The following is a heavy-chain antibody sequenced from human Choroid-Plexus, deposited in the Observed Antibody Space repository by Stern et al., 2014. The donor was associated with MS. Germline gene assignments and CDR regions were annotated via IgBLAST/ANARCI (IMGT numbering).Heavy chain of an antibody. D-gene: IGHD4-17*01. Sequence: QVQLVQSGAEVKKPGASVKVSCKASGYTFTSYAMHWVRQAPGQRLEWMGWINAGNGNTKYSQKFQGRVTITRDTSASTAYMELSSLRSEDTAVYYCARDMDYGDYPDYWGQGTLVTVSS. V-gene: IGHV1-3*01. CDR1: GYTFTSYA. CDR2: INAGNGNT. J-gene: IGHJ4*02. CDR3: ARDMDYGDYPDY.